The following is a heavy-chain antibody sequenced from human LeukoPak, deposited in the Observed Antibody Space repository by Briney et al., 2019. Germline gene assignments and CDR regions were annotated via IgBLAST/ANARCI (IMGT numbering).Heavy chain of an antibody. CDR3: ARRGVFGYSHDL. CDR2: INTNTGNA. J-gene: IGHJ2*01. D-gene: IGHD5-18*01. CDR1: EYSFTNYA. V-gene: IGHV7-4-1*02. Sequence: ASVKVSCKASEYSFTNYAMNWVRQAPGQGLVWMGWINTNTGNATYAQGSTGRFVLSLDTSVSTAYLQISSLKAEDTAVYYCARRGVFGYSHDLWGRGTLVTVSS.